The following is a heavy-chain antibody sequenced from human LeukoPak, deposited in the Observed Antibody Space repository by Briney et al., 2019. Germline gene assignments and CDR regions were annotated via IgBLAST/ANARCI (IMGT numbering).Heavy chain of an antibody. D-gene: IGHD3-3*01. J-gene: IGHJ5*02. V-gene: IGHV4-30-2*01. Sequence: PSETLSLTCTVSGVSISSGGYYWSWIRQPPGKGLEWIGYIYHSGSTYYNPSLKSRVTISVDRSKNQFSLKLSSVTAADTAVYYCARTPIAFGVVIVGGWFDPWGQGTLVTVSS. CDR3: ARTPIAFGVVIVGGWFDP. CDR2: IYHSGST. CDR1: GVSISSGGYY.